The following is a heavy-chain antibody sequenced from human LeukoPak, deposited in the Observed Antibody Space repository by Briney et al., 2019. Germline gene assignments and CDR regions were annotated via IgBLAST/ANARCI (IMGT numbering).Heavy chain of an antibody. D-gene: IGHD5-18*01. Sequence: ASVKVSCKASGYTFTGYYMHWVRQAPGQGLEWMGWMNPNSGNTGYAQKFQGRVTMTRNTSISTAYMELSSLRSEDTAVYYCARDFRKATNSYGPRVHKTYYFDYWGQGTLVTVSS. J-gene: IGHJ4*02. V-gene: IGHV1-8*02. CDR1: GYTFTGYY. CDR3: ARDFRKATNSYGPRVHKTYYFDY. CDR2: MNPNSGNT.